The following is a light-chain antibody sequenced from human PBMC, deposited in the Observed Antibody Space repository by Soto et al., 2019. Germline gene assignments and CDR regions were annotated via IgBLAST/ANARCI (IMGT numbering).Light chain of an antibody. Sequence: ENFFTQSPGTLSLSPGEGATLSCRASRGVSANYLAWYQQKPGQAPTLLIYGASIRAAGIPDRFSGSGSGTDFTLTIRRXEPEDFAVYYCQQYGSSPRTFGQGTKVDTK. CDR3: QQYGSSPRT. J-gene: IGKJ1*01. CDR1: RGVSANY. V-gene: IGKV3-20*01. CDR2: GAS.